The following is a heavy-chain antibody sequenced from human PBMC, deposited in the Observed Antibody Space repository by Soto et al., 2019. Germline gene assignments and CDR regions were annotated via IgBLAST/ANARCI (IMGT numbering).Heavy chain of an antibody. V-gene: IGHV4-59*08. CDR2: ISYSGST. CDR3: ASGRNAYSHALFGF. D-gene: IGHD2-21*01. CDR1: GGSISSYY. Sequence: SETLSLTCTVSGGSISSYYCSWFRQPPGKGLEWIGYISYSGSTNYNPSLKSRVTISVDTSKNQFSLNVSSVTAADTAVYYCASGRNAYSHALFGFWGQGTLVTVSS. J-gene: IGHJ4*02.